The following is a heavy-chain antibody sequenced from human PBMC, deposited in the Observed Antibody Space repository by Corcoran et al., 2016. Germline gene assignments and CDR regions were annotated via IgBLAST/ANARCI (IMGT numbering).Heavy chain of an antibody. CDR1: GFSLSNARMG. V-gene: IGHV2-26*01. Sequence: QVTLKESGPVLVKPTETLTLTYTVSGFSLSNARMGVSWIRQPPGKALEWLAHIFSNDEKSYSTSLKSRLTISKDTSKSQVVLTMTNMDPVDTATYYCARIRGSLGPNFDYWGQGTLVTVSS. J-gene: IGHJ4*02. CDR3: ARIRGSLGPNFDY. D-gene: IGHD1-26*01. CDR2: IFSNDEK.